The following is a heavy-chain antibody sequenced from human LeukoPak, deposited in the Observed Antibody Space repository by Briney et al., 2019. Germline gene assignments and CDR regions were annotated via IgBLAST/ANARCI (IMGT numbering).Heavy chain of an antibody. CDR3: AMSDYYDSSGYRFDY. D-gene: IGHD3-22*01. CDR2: IIPIFGTA. CDR1: GGTFSSYA. V-gene: IGHV1-69*05. Sequence: GASVKVSCKASGGTFSSYAISWVRQAPGQGLEWMGGIIPIFGTANYAQKFQGRVTITTDESTSTAYMELSSLRSEDTAVYYCAMSDYYDSSGYRFDYWGQGTLVTVSS. J-gene: IGHJ4*02.